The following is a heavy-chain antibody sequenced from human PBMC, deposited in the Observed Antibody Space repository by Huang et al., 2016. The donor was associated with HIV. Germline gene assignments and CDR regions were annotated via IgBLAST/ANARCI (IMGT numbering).Heavy chain of an antibody. CDR3: VRLLDHTGDY. CDR2: IKTDGSER. D-gene: IGHD1-26*01. J-gene: IGHJ4*02. CDR1: GFTFNSYW. V-gene: IGHV3-7*01. Sequence: EVQLVESGGGLVQPGGSLRLSCAASGFTFNSYWMSWVRQAPGKGREWVAGIKTDGSERCNVDSVKGRFTNSRENAKNSLYLQMTSLRAEDTAVYYCVRLLDHTGDYWGQGTLVTVSS.